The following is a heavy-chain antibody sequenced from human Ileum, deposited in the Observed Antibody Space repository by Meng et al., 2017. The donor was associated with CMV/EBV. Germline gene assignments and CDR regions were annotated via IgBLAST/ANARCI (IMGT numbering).Heavy chain of an antibody. V-gene: IGHV4-34*01. CDR1: GGSFSGYY. D-gene: IGHD4-11*01. Sequence: QVHLPEWGAGLLKPSETLSLTCAVYGGSFSGYYWRWIRQVPGKGLEWIGEFNHYGSTNYNPSLKSRVTISVDTSKNQFSLNLSSVTAADTVVYYCASGKSNLEYWGQGTLVTVSS. J-gene: IGHJ4*02. CDR2: FNHYGST. CDR3: ASGKSNLEY.